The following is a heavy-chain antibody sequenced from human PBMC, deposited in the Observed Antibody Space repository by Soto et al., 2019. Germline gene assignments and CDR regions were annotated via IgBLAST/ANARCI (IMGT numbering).Heavy chain of an antibody. Sequence: ASVKVSCEASGYTFTSYGISRVRQAPGQGLEWMGWISAYNGNTNYAQKIQGRVTMTTDTSTSTAYMELRSLRSDDTAVYYCARGVGIAARRSYGYWGQGTLVTVSS. J-gene: IGHJ4*02. D-gene: IGHD6-13*01. CDR1: GYTFTSYG. V-gene: IGHV1-18*01. CDR3: ARGVGIAARRSYGY. CDR2: ISAYNGNT.